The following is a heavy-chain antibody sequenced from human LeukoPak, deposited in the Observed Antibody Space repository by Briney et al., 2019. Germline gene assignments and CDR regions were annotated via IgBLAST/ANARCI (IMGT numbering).Heavy chain of an antibody. CDR1: GGSFSSDSYL. V-gene: IGHV4-61*02. J-gene: IGHJ3*02. CDR3: AVRKIGYPLDI. Sequence: SETLSLTCTLSGGSFSSDSYLWSWVRQPAGKGLEWIGRILTSGSTNYNPSLRRRVTISVNTSKNKFSLDMISVTAADTAVYYRAVRKIGYPLDIWGQGTMVTVSS. D-gene: IGHD5-12*01. CDR2: ILTSGST.